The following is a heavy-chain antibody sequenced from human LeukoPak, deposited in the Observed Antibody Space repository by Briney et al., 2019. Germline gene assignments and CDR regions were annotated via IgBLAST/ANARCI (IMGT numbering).Heavy chain of an antibody. CDR3: ARDLLAYDSSGYYPYYFDY. D-gene: IGHD3-22*01. CDR1: GYTFTSYG. V-gene: IGHV1-18*01. CDR2: ISAYNGNT. J-gene: IGHJ4*02. Sequence: ASVKVPCKASGYTFTSYGISWVRQAPGQGLEWMGWISAYNGNTNYAQKLQGRVTMTTDTSTSTAYMELRSLRSDDTAVYYCARDLLAYDSSGYYPYYFDYWGQGTLVTVSS.